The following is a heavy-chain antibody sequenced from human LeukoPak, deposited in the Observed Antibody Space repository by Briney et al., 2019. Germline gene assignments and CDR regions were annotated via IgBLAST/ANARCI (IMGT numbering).Heavy chain of an antibody. J-gene: IGHJ6*03. Sequence: PSETLSLTCTVSGGSISTSYSWGWIRQPPGKGLEWIGTIYYSGRAYYSSSLKSRVTISVDTSRNQFSLKLSSVTAADTAVYYCARVFDYYMDVWGKGTTVTVSS. V-gene: IGHV4-39*07. CDR2: IYYSGRA. CDR3: ARVFDYYMDV. CDR1: GGSISTSY.